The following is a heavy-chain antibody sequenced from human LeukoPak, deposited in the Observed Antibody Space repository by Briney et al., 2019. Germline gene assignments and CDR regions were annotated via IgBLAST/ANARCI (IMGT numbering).Heavy chain of an antibody. CDR1: GASVNSANYY. Sequence: PSETLSLTCTVSGASVNSANYYWSWIRQPPGKGLECIGYIYYSGSANYNPSLRSRVTTSVDTSKNQFSLKLSSVTTADTAVYYCARVSSSWPYYFDYWGQGTLVTVSS. CDR2: IYYSGSA. V-gene: IGHV4-61*01. J-gene: IGHJ4*02. CDR3: ARVSSSWPYYFDY. D-gene: IGHD6-13*01.